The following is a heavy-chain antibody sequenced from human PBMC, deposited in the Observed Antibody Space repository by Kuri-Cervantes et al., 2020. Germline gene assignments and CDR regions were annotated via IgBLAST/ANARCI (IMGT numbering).Heavy chain of an antibody. J-gene: IGHJ4*02. D-gene: IGHD6-19*01. Sequence: GGSLRLSCAASGFTFDDYAMHWVRQAPGKGLEWVSGISWNSGSIGYADSVKGRFTISRDNAKNSLYLQMNSLRAEATAVYYCARDPSGWYIASYFDYWGQGTLVTVSS. V-gene: IGHV3-9*01. CDR2: ISWNSGSI. CDR3: ARDPSGWYIASYFDY. CDR1: GFTFDDYA.